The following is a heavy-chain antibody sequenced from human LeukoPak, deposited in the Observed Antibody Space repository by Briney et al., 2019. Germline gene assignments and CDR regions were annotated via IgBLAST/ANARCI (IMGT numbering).Heavy chain of an antibody. J-gene: IGHJ4*02. CDR1: GGSISSYY. CDR3: ARTEYSSSSLDY. D-gene: IGHD6-6*01. V-gene: IGHV4-59*01. Sequence: SETLSLTCTVSGGSISSYYWSWIRQPPGKGLEWLGYIYYSGSTNYNPSLKSRVTISVDTSKNQFSLKLSSVTAADTAVYYCARTEYSSSSLDYWGQGTLVTVSS. CDR2: IYYSGST.